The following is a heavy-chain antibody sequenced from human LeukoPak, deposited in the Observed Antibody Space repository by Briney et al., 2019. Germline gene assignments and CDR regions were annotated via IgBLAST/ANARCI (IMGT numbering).Heavy chain of an antibody. CDR2: IYPYDSDT. Sequence: GESLKISCKASGYSFTSYWIGWVRQMPGKGLEWMGIIYPYDSDTRYSPSFQGQVAISADKSISTAYLQWSNLKASDAAMYYCARHIGYSAWNPDYWGQGTLVTVSS. V-gene: IGHV5-51*01. J-gene: IGHJ4*02. D-gene: IGHD5-12*01. CDR3: ARHIGYSAWNPDY. CDR1: GYSFTSYW.